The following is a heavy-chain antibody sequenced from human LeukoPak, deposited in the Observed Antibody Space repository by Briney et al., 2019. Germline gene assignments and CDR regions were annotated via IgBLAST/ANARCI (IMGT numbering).Heavy chain of an antibody. CDR2: IYYNGST. CDR3: ARGVVVRGAYYYSMDV. CDR1: GGSISSYY. D-gene: IGHD3-10*01. V-gene: IGHV4-59*01. J-gene: IGHJ6*04. Sequence: SETLSLTCTVSGGSISSYYWSWIRQPPGKGLERIGYIYYNGSTNYNPSLKSRVTISVDTSKNQFSLKLSSVTAADTAVYYCARGVVVRGAYYYSMDVWGKGTTVTVSS.